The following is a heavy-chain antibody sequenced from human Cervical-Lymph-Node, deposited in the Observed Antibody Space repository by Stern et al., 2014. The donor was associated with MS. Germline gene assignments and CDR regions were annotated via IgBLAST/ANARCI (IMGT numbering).Heavy chain of an antibody. V-gene: IGHV4-61*02. CDR1: GDSVSSGSHY. Sequence: QVQLQESGPGLVKPSQTLSLTCTVSGDSVSSGSHYWSWVRQPAGKGLEWIGRIYTSGSTKYSPSLKSRVTISLDKSKNQFSLKLSSVTATDTAVYYCARLGIASRPYFYGMDVWGQGTTVIVSS. D-gene: IGHD6-6*01. CDR3: ARLGIASRPYFYGMDV. CDR2: IYTSGST. J-gene: IGHJ6*02.